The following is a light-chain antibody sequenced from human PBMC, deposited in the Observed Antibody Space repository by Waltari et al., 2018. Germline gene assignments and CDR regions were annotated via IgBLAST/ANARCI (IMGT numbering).Light chain of an antibody. J-gene: IGKJ1*01. CDR3: QNHERLPAT. Sequence: EVVLTQSPGTLSLSPGERATLSCRASQSVSKSLAWYQQRPGQAPRLLIYAAYTRATGVPDRFSGSGFGTDFSLTISRLEPEDFAVYYCQNHERLPATFGQGTKVEIK. CDR2: AAY. V-gene: IGKV3-20*01. CDR1: QSVSKS.